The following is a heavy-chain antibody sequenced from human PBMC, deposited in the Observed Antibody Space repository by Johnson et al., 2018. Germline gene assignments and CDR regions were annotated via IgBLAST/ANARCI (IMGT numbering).Heavy chain of an antibody. V-gene: IGHV3-74*01. Sequence: EVQLVESGGGLVHTGGSLRLSCAASGFTFSSYWMHWVRQAPGKGLVWVSRINRDGSTTSYADSVKGRFTISRDNAKNTLYLQMNSLRAEDMATYYCTRDWNNAYDIWGQGTMVAVSS. D-gene: IGHD1-1*01. CDR1: GFTFSSYW. J-gene: IGHJ3*02. CDR2: INRDGSTT. CDR3: TRDWNNAYDI.